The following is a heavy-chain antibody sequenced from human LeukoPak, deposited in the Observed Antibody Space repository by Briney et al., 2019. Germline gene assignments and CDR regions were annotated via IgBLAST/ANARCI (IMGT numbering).Heavy chain of an antibody. D-gene: IGHD6-19*01. CDR1: GVTFSSDG. V-gene: IGHV3-33*06. CDR2: ICYDGSKK. CDR3: ANLGWDDAFDL. Sequence: GGSLRLSCAASGVTFSSDGRHWVRQAPGKGVEGVGGICYDGSKKYYADSVKGGFTISRENYKKTLYLQMNSLRADDTAVYYCANLGWDDAFDLWGQETMVTVSS. J-gene: IGHJ3*01.